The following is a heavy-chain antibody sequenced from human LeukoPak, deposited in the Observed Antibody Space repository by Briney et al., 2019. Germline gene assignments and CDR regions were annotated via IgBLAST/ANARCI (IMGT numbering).Heavy chain of an antibody. D-gene: IGHD2-21*02. CDR3: AREAYCGGDCRGELDY. J-gene: IGHJ4*02. CDR1: GGSISSYY. V-gene: IGHV4-59*01. CDR2: IYYSGST. Sequence: SETLSLTCTVSGGSISSYYWSWIRQPPGKGLEWIGYIYYSGSTNYNPSLKSRVTISVDTSKNQFSLKLSSVTAADTAVYYCAREAYCGGDCRGELDYWGQGTLVTVSS.